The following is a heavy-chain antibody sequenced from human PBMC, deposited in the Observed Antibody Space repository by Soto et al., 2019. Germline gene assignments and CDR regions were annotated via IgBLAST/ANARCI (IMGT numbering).Heavy chain of an antibody. CDR2: INANNGNT. CDR1: GYTFTNYG. CDR3: ARDTMTGYLQFDY. V-gene: IGHV1-18*01. Sequence: QVQLVQSGAEVKKPGASVKVSCRASGYTFTNYGISWVRQAPGQGLEWMGWINANNGNTHYAQTLQGRVTMTTDTSTSTAYMELRSLRSDDTAVYYCARDTMTGYLQFDYWGQGTLVTVSS. D-gene: IGHD3-9*01. J-gene: IGHJ4*02.